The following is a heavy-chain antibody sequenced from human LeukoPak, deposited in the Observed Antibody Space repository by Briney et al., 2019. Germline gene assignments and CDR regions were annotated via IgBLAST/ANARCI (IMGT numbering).Heavy chain of an antibody. CDR2: ISWDGGST. CDR3: AKDYSEYSSSYDLDY. Sequence: GGSLRLSCAASGFTFDDYAMHWVRQSPGKGLEWVSLISWDGGSTYYADSVKGRFTISRDNSKKSLYLRMNSLRAEDTAVYYCAKDYSEYSSSYDLDYWGQGTLVTVSS. D-gene: IGHD6-13*01. CDR1: GFTFDDYA. J-gene: IGHJ4*02. V-gene: IGHV3-43D*03.